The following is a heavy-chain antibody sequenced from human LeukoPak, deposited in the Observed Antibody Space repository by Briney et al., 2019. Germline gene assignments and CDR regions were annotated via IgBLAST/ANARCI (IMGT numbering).Heavy chain of an antibody. V-gene: IGHV3-66*01. Sequence: TGGSLRLSCAASGLTVSTNYMSWVRQAPGKGLEWVSVIYSGGSTYYADSVKGRFTISRDSSKNTLYLQMNSLRAEDTAVYYCASPNSGSYYSYYYGMDVWGRGTTVTVSS. D-gene: IGHD1-26*01. CDR3: ASPNSGSYYSYYYGMDV. CDR1: GLTVSTNY. J-gene: IGHJ6*02. CDR2: IYSGGST.